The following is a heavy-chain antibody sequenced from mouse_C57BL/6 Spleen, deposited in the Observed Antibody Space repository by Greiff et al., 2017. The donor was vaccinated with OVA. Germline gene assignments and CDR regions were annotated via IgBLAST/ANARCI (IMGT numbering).Heavy chain of an antibody. Sequence: VQLQQPGTELVKPGASVKLSCKASGYTFTSYWMHWVKQRPGQGLEWIGNINPSNGGTNYNEKFKSKATLTVDKSSSTAYMQLSSLTSEDSAVYYCARGGNYYGSRSYAMDYWGQGTSVTVSS. CDR3: ARGGNYYGSRSYAMDY. V-gene: IGHV1-53*01. J-gene: IGHJ4*01. CDR1: GYTFTSYW. D-gene: IGHD1-1*01. CDR2: INPSNGGT.